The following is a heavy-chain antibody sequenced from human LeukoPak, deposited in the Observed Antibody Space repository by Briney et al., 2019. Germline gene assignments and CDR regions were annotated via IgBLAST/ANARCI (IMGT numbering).Heavy chain of an antibody. D-gene: IGHD4-17*01. CDR2: TRNRADSYTT. Sequence: GGSLRLSCAASGFSLSNHYMDWVRQAPGKGLEWVGRTRNRADSYTTEYAASVRGRFIISRDDSKNSLFLQMNSLKTEDTAVYFCARGFDYGDGFDYWGQGTLDTVST. J-gene: IGHJ4*02. V-gene: IGHV3-72*01. CDR1: GFSLSNHY. CDR3: ARGFDYGDGFDY.